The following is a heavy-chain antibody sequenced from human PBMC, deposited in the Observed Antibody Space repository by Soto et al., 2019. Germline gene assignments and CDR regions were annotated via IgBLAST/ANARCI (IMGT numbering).Heavy chain of an antibody. CDR2: IYHSGST. J-gene: IGHJ5*02. CDR1: GGSISSSNW. Sequence: SETLSLTCAVSGGSISSSNWWSFFRQPPGKGLEWIGEIYHSGSTNYNPSLKSRVTISVDKSKNQFSLKLSSVTAADTAVYYCARVLSSGYLWWSDPWGQGTLVTVAS. V-gene: IGHV4-4*02. CDR3: ARVLSSGYLWWSDP. D-gene: IGHD3-22*01.